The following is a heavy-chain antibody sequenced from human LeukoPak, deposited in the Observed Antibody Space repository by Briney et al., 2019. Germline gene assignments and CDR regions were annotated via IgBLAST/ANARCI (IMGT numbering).Heavy chain of an antibody. CDR3: ARSGLSRFDY. Sequence: PGGSLRLSCAASGFTVSSNYMSWVRQAPGKGLECVSVIANDGRTYYADSVKGRFTISRDNSKNTLYLQMNSLRAEDTAVYYCARSGLSRFDYWGQGTLVTVSS. D-gene: IGHD4/OR15-4a*01. V-gene: IGHV3-53*01. CDR1: GFTVSSNY. J-gene: IGHJ4*02. CDR2: IANDGRT.